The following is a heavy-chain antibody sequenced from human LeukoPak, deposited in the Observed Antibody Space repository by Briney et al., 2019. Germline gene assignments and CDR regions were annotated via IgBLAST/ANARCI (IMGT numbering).Heavy chain of an antibody. CDR1: GFTVSSNY. CDR3: ARGTAGSYYLDY. CDR2: IYSGGST. D-gene: IGHD1-26*01. V-gene: IGHV3-53*01. Sequence: PGGSLRLSCAASGFTVSSNYMSWVRQAPGKGLEWVSVIYSGGSTYYADSVKGRFTISRDNSKNTQYLQMNSLRAEDTAVYYCARGTAGSYYLDYWGQGTLVTVSS. J-gene: IGHJ4*02.